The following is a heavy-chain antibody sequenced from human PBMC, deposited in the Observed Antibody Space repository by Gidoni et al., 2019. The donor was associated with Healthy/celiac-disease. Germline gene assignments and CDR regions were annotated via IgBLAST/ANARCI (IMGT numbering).Heavy chain of an antibody. V-gene: IGHV3-23*01. CDR2: ISGSGGST. CDR1: GFTFSSYA. D-gene: IGHD4-17*01. J-gene: IGHJ4*02. Sequence: EVQLLESGGGLVQPGGSLRLSCAASGFTFSSYAMSWVRQAPGKGLEWVSAISGSGGSTYYADAVKGRFTISRDNSKNTLYLQMNSLRAEDTAVYYCAKDGNSMTTVTTSLYYWGQGTLVTVSS. CDR3: AKDGNSMTTVTTSLYY.